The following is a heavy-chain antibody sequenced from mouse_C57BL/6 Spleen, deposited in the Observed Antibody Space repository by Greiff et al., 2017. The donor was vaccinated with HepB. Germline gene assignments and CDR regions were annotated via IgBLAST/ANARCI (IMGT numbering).Heavy chain of an antibody. D-gene: IGHD1-1*01. Sequence: VQLQQSGAELARPGASVKMSCKASGYTFTSSTRHWVKQRPGQGLEWIGYINPSSGYTKYNQRFKDKATLTADKSSSTAYMQLSSLTSEDSAVYYCARWSTTVVVPTGFFDVWGTGTTVTVSS. V-gene: IGHV1-4*01. CDR3: ARWSTTVVVPTGFFDV. CDR2: INPSSGYT. J-gene: IGHJ1*03. CDR1: GYTFTSST.